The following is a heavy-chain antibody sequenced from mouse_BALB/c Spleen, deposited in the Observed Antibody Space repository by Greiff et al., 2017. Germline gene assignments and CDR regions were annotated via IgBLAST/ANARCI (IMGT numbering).Heavy chain of an antibody. V-gene: IGHV1-4*01. CDR3: AGQLGLLRFAY. Sequence: VQLQQSGAELARPGASVTMSCKASGYTFTSYTMHWVKQRPGQGLEWIGYINPSSGYTNYNQKFKDKATLTADKSSSTAYMQLSSLTSEDSAVYYCAGQLGLLRFAYWGQGTLVTVSA. CDR2: INPSSGYT. J-gene: IGHJ3*01. CDR1: GYTFTSYT. D-gene: IGHD3-1*01.